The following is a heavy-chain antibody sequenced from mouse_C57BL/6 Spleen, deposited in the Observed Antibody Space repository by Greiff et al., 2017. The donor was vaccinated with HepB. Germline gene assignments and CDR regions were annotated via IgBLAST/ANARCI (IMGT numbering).Heavy chain of an antibody. CDR1: GFNIKDDY. CDR3: TTIMTTVVATRAY. Sequence: EVQLQQSGAELVRPGASVKLSCTASGFNIKDDYMHWVKQRPEQGLEWIGWIDPENGDTEYASKFQGKATITADTSSNTAYLQLSSLTSEDTAVYYCTTIMTTVVATRAYWGQGTLVTVSA. D-gene: IGHD1-1*01. CDR2: IDPENGDT. V-gene: IGHV14-4*01. J-gene: IGHJ3*01.